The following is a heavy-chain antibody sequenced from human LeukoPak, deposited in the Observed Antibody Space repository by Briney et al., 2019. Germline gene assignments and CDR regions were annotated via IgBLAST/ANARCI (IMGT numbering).Heavy chain of an antibody. J-gene: IGHJ5*02. Sequence: GGSLRLSCAASGFTFDDYAMHWVRQAPGKGLEWVSGISWNSGSIGYADSVKGRFTISRDNAKNSLYLQMISLRAEDTALYYCAKDKMATIMGWFDPWGQGTLVTVSS. CDR1: GFTFDDYA. D-gene: IGHD5-24*01. CDR3: AKDKMATIMGWFDP. CDR2: ISWNSGSI. V-gene: IGHV3-9*01.